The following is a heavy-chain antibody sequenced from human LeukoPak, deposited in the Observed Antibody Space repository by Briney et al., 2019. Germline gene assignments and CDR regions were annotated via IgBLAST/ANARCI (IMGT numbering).Heavy chain of an antibody. V-gene: IGHV4-59*01. CDR1: GGSISSYY. CDR3: ARVVRGYSYGFPDY. D-gene: IGHD5-18*01. J-gene: IGHJ4*02. Sequence: PSETLSLTCIVSGGSISSYYWSWIRQPPGKGLEWIGYIYYSGSTNYNPSLKSRVTISVDTSKNQFSLKLSSVTAADTAVYYCARVVRGYSYGFPDYWGQGTLVTVSS. CDR2: IYYSGST.